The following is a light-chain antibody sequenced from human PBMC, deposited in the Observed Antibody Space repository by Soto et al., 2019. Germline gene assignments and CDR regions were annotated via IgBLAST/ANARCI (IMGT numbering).Light chain of an antibody. CDR1: QSLLYTNGYNY. V-gene: IGKV2-28*01. CDR2: LGS. J-gene: IGKJ5*01. CDR3: RQSRKDVT. Sequence: IVMIQSPLSLPVTPGEAASISCRPSQSLLYTNGYNYLDWYLQKPGQSPQLLIYLGSNRAPGVPDRFSGSGSGTDFKLKISRVEAEDVGVYYCRQSRKDVTFGQGTRLEI.